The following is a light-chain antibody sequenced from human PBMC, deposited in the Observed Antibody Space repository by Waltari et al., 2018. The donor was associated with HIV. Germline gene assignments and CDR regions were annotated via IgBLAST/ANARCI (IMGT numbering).Light chain of an antibody. CDR2: DAS. Sequence: EIVMTQSPVTLSVSPGERATLSCRASESVRSKLAWYQQKAGQAPRLLIYDASTRASGIPARFSGSGSGTEFTLTISSLQSEDFAVYYCQQRSNWPPITFGQGTRLEIK. CDR1: ESVRSK. J-gene: IGKJ5*01. CDR3: QQRSNWPPIT. V-gene: IGKV3-15*01.